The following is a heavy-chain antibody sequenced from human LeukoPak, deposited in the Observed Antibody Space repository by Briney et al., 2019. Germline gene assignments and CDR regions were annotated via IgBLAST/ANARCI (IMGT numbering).Heavy chain of an antibody. CDR2: VSSSSSYT. J-gene: IGHJ4*02. CDR1: GIPFSDFY. CDR3: AAGTAADY. V-gene: IGHV3-11*03. D-gene: IGHD6-13*01. Sequence: GGSLRLSCVVSGIPFSDFYMNWIRQAPGKGLEWIPYVSSSSSYTDYAESVKGRFTISRDNAKSALYLEMSDLRVEDTAVYYCAAGTAADYWGQGTLVIVSS.